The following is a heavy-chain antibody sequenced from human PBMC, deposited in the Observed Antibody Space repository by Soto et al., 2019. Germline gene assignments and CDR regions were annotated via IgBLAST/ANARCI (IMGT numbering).Heavy chain of an antibody. CDR3: ARDAITYSSGWYEDY. Sequence: QVQLVESGGGVVQPGRSLRLSCAASGFTFSSYAMHWVRQAPGKGLEWVAVMSYDGSNKYYADSVKGRFTISRDNSKNTVYLQMNSQRAEDTAVYYCARDAITYSSGWYEDYWGQGTLVTVSS. J-gene: IGHJ4*02. CDR2: MSYDGSNK. V-gene: IGHV3-30-3*01. CDR1: GFTFSSYA. D-gene: IGHD6-19*01.